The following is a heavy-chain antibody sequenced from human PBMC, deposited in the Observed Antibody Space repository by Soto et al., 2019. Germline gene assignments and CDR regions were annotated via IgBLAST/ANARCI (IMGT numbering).Heavy chain of an antibody. J-gene: IGHJ6*03. CDR2: IYYSGST. Sequence: PSETLSLTCTVSGGSISSSSYYWGWIRQPTGKGLEWIGYIYYSGSTNYNSSLKSRVTISVDTSKNQFSLKLSSVTAADTAVYYCARQRPRLQGGLGPFYMDVWGKGTTVTVSS. D-gene: IGHD3-16*01. CDR1: GGSISSSSYY. V-gene: IGHV4-39*01. CDR3: ARQRPRLQGGLGPFYMDV.